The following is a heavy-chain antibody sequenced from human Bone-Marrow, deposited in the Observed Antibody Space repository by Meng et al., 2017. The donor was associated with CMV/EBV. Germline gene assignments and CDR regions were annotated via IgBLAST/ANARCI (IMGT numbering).Heavy chain of an antibody. Sequence: GESLKISCAASGFTFSDYYMSWIRQAPGKGLEWVSYISSSGSTIYYADSVKGRFTISRDNAKNSLYLQMNSLRAEDTAVYYCASTVRGYCSSTSCYPRDYYYYYGMDVWGQGTTVTVYS. J-gene: IGHJ6*01. CDR1: GFTFSDYY. V-gene: IGHV3-11*01. CDR2: ISSSGSTI. D-gene: IGHD2-2*01. CDR3: ASTVRGYCSSTSCYPRDYYYYYGMDV.